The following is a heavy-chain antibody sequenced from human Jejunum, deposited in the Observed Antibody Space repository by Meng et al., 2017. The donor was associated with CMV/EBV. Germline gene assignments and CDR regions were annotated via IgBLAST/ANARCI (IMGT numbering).Heavy chain of an antibody. CDR1: GFSPSTGEVG. CDR2: IYWDDDK. CDR3: ALFTRSWFDP. J-gene: IGHJ5*02. D-gene: IGHD2-2*01. Sequence: QITLKVSGPPLVHPPQPLTLPCTFSGFSPSTGEVGVGWIRQPPGKALEWLAVIYWDDDKRYSPSLKSRLTITKDTSKNQVVLTLTNMDPVDTATYYCALFTRSWFDPWGQGTLVTVSS. V-gene: IGHV2-5*02.